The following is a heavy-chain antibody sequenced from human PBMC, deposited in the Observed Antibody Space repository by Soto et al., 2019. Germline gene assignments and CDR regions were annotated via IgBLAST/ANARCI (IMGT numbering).Heavy chain of an antibody. D-gene: IGHD1-1*01. CDR1: GFTFSSYA. CDR2: ITFRGDNT. Sequence: EVQLLISGGGLVSPGGSLRLSCAASGFTFSSYAMSWVRQAPGKGLEWLAGITFRGDNTYYADSVKGRFSLSRDNSRNRLDLQMNNLKVEDTALYYCAKLGTMGVFDNWGQGTLLTVS. CDR3: AKLGTMGVFDN. J-gene: IGHJ4*02. V-gene: IGHV3-23*01.